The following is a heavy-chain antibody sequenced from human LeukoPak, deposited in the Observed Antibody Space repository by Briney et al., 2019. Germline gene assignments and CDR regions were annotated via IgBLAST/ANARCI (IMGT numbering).Heavy chain of an antibody. Sequence: PGGSLRLSCAASGFTFSSYAMSWVRQAPGKGLEWGSAISGGDGSTYYAVSVKGRFTISRDNSKNKVYLQMNSLRAEDTAVYYCAKRRGLELLYYYYMDVWGKGTTVTVSS. J-gene: IGHJ6*03. V-gene: IGHV3-23*01. CDR2: ISGGDGST. CDR3: AKRRGLELLYYYYMDV. CDR1: GFTFSSYA. D-gene: IGHD1-7*01.